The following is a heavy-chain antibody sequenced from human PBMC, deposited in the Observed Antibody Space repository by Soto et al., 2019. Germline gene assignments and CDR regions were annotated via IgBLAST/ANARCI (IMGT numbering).Heavy chain of an antibody. CDR1: GGSISSSSYY. CDR2: IYYSGST. J-gene: IGHJ5*02. D-gene: IGHD6-13*01. CDR3: ARHIAAADNFLFTWFDP. V-gene: IGHV4-39*01. Sequence: SETLSLTCTVSGGSISSSSYYWGWIRQPPGKGLEWIGSIYYSGSTYYNPSLKSRVTISVDTSKNQFSLKLSSVTAADTAVYYCARHIAAADNFLFTWFDPWGQGTLVTVSS.